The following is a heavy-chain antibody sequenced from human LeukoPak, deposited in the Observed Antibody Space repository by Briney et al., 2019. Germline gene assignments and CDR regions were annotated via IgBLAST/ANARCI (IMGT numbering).Heavy chain of an antibody. V-gene: IGHV4-38-2*02. CDR3: ARDHYYGSGSYDP. D-gene: IGHD3-10*01. J-gene: IGHJ5*02. CDR2: IYFSGST. Sequence: SETLSLTCTVSGYSISSGYHWVWIRQPPGKGLEWIGNIYFSGSTYYNPTLKSRVTISVDTSKNQFSLKLSSVTAADTAVYYCARDHYYGSGSYDPWGQGTLVTVSS. CDR1: GYSISSGYH.